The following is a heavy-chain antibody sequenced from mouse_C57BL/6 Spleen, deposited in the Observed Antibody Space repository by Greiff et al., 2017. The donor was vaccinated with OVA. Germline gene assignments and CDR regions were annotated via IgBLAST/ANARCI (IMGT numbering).Heavy chain of an antibody. CDR2: IDPSDSET. J-gene: IGHJ2*01. V-gene: IGHV1-52*01. Sequence: QVQLQQPGAELVRPGSSVKLSCKASGYTFTSYWMHWVKQRPIQGLEWIGNIDPSDSETHYNQKFKDKATLTVDKSSSTAYMQLSSLTSEDSAVYYCARVYYGNLVYFDYWGQGTTLTVSS. CDR3: ARVYYGNLVYFDY. D-gene: IGHD2-1*01. CDR1: GYTFTSYW.